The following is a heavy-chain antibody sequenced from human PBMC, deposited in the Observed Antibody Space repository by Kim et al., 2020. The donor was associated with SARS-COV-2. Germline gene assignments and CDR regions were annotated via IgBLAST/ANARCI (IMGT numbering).Heavy chain of an antibody. V-gene: IGHV1-69*04. D-gene: IGHD3-10*01. CDR3: ARESYYYGSGSYSGVDY. J-gene: IGHJ4*02. Sequence: FQGRVTITADKSTSTAYMELSSLRSEDTAVYYCARESYYYGSGSYSGVDYWGQGTLVTVSS.